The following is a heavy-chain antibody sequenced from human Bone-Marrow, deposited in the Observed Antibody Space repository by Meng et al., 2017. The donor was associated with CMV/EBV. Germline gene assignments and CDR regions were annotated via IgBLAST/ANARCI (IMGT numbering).Heavy chain of an antibody. CDR1: GFTFSDHG. J-gene: IGHJ4*02. D-gene: IGHD4-23*01. Sequence: GESLKISCAASGFTFSDHGMHWVRQAPGKGLEWVAFIRYDGSKKYYADFVKGRPTISRDNSKNTLYLEMNSLRAGDTAVYYCAETTVVGLFDYWGQGTLVTVSS. V-gene: IGHV3-30*02. CDR3: AETTVVGLFDY. CDR2: IRYDGSKK.